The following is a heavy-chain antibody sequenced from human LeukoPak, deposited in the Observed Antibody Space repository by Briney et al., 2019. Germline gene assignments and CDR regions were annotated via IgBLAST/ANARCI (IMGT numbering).Heavy chain of an antibody. D-gene: IGHD3-22*01. CDR1: GFTFSSYA. V-gene: IGHV3-23*01. Sequence: GGSLRLSFAASGFTFSSYAMSWFRQAPGKGLDWVSAISGSGGSTYYADSVKGRFTISRDNSKNTLYLQMNSLRAEDTAVYYCAKANKYYDSSGYYYEAFDIWGQGTMVTVSS. CDR2: ISGSGGST. CDR3: AKANKYYDSSGYYYEAFDI. J-gene: IGHJ3*02.